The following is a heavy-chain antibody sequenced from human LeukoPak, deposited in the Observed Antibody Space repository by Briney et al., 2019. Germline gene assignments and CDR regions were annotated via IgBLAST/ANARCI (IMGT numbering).Heavy chain of an antibody. CDR3: ARSNYYDSRSWGFDI. V-gene: IGHV3-30*19. D-gene: IGHD3-22*01. J-gene: IGHJ3*02. CDR2: ISYDGTNK. CDR1: GLTFSSYD. Sequence: PGGSLRLSCAASGLTFSSYDMHWVRQAPGKGLEWVTIISYDGTNKYYADSVKGRFTISRDNSKNTLFLQMNSLRAEDTAVYYCARSNYYDSRSWGFDIWGQGTMVTVSS.